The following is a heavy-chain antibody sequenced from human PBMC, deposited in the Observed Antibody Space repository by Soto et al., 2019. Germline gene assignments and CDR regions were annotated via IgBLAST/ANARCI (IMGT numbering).Heavy chain of an antibody. V-gene: IGHV3-48*01. CDR3: ARDKGRSTIDY. Sequence: GGSLRLSCAASGFTFSSYSMSWVRQAPGKGLEWVSYISSSSSTIYYADSVKGRFTISRDNAKNSLYLQMNSLRAEDTAVYYCARDKGRSTIDYWGQGTLVTVSS. CDR1: GFTFSSYS. J-gene: IGHJ4*02. CDR2: ISSSSSTI.